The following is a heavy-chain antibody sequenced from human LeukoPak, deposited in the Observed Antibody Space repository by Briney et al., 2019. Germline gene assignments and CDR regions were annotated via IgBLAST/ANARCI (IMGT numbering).Heavy chain of an antibody. V-gene: IGHV4-34*01. J-gene: IGHJ3*02. CDR1: GGSFSGYY. D-gene: IGHD6-19*01. CDR3: ARHRWAVAGTLHAFEI. CDR2: INHSGST. Sequence: PSETLSLTCAVYGGSFSGYYWSWIRQPPGKGLEWIGEINHSGSTYYNSSLKSRVTISVDTSKNQFSLKLSSVTATDTAVYYCARHRWAVAGTLHAFEIWGRGTMVTVSS.